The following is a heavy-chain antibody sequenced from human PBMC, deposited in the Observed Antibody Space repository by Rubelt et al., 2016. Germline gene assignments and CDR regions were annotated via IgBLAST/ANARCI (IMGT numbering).Heavy chain of an antibody. V-gene: IGHV1-2*06. CDR1: GYTFTGYY. D-gene: IGHD2-15*01. J-gene: IGHJ4*02. CDR2: ISSSSGVT. Sequence: QVQLVQSGAEVKKPGASVKVSCKASGYTFTGYYIHWVRQAPGQGLEWMGRISSSSGVTNYAQKFQGRVTMTRDTSISTAYMELSGLRPEDTAVYYCARSIDAGVDYWGQGTVLTVSS. CDR3: ARSIDAGVDY.